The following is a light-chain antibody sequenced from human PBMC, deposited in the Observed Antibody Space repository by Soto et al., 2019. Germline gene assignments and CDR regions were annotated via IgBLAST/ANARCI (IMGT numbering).Light chain of an antibody. Sequence: ALTQPASVSGSPGQSITISCTGTSSDVGGYNYVSWYQQHPGKAPKLMIYDVSNRPSGVSNRFSGSKSGNTASLTISGLQAEDEADYYCSSYTSSSTLDVFGTGTKVT. CDR1: SSDVGGYNY. V-gene: IGLV2-14*01. CDR3: SSYTSSSTLDV. CDR2: DVS. J-gene: IGLJ1*01.